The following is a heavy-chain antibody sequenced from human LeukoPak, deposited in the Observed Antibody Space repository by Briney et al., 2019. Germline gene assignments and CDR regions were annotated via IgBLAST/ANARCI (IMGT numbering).Heavy chain of an antibody. CDR2: IWYDGSNK. CDR3: AGVAAAGSEYFQH. Sequence: GGSLRLSCAATGFTFSSYGMHWVRQAPGKGLEWVAVIWYDGSNKYYADSVKGRFTISRDNSKNTLYLQMNSLRAEDTAVYYCAGVAAAGSEYFQHWGQGTLVTVSS. V-gene: IGHV3-33*01. D-gene: IGHD6-13*01. J-gene: IGHJ1*01. CDR1: GFTFSSYG.